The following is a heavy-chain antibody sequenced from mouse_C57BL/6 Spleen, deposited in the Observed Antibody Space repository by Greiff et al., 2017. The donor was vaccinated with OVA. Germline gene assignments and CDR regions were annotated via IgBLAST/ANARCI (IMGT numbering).Heavy chain of an antibody. CDR3: ARTYSNYVGWYFDV. D-gene: IGHD2-5*01. CDR2: IYPGSGST. Sequence: VQLQQPGAELVKPGASVKMSCKASGYTFTSYWITWVKQRPGQGLEWIGDIYPGSGSTNYNEKFKSKATLTVDTSSSTAYMQLSSLTSEDSAVYYCARTYSNYVGWYFDVWGTGTTVTVSS. V-gene: IGHV1-55*01. J-gene: IGHJ1*03. CDR1: GYTFTSYW.